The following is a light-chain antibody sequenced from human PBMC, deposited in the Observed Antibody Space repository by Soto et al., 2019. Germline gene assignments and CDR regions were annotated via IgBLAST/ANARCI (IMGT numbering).Light chain of an antibody. CDR1: SSNIGAGYD. CDR3: QSYDSSLSAYV. V-gene: IGLV1-40*01. CDR2: GNS. J-gene: IGLJ1*01. Sequence: QSVLAQPPSVSGAPGQKVTMSCTGSSSNIGAGYDLHWYQQLPGTAPKLLLYGNSNRPSGVPDRFSGSKSGTSASLAITGLQAEDEADYYCQSYDSSLSAYVFGTGTKVTV.